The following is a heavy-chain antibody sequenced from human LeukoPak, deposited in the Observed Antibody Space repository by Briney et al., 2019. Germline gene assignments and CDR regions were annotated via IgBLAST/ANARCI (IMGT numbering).Heavy chain of an antibody. D-gene: IGHD6-6*01. Sequence: GRSLRLSCAASGFTFGDYAMHWVRQAPGKGLEWVSGISWNSGSIGYADSVKGRFTIPRDNAKNSLYLQMNSLRAEDTALYYCAKAKPQQLGTGWFDPWGQGTLVTVSS. CDR2: ISWNSGSI. CDR1: GFTFGDYA. J-gene: IGHJ5*02. V-gene: IGHV3-9*01. CDR3: AKAKPQQLGTGWFDP.